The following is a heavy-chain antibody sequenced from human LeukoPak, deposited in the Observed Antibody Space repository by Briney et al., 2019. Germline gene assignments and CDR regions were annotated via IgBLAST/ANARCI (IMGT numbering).Heavy chain of an antibody. D-gene: IGHD3-10*01. CDR1: GYTFTSYD. Sequence: GASVKVSCKASGYTFTSYDINWVRQAPGQGLEWMGWMNPNSGNTGYAQKFQGRVTMTRNTSISTAYMELSSLRSEDTAVYYCARGSPPNYYGSGGYLLGFDPWGQGTLVTVSS. V-gene: IGHV1-8*01. CDR3: ARGSPPNYYGSGGYLLGFDP. J-gene: IGHJ5*02. CDR2: MNPNSGNT.